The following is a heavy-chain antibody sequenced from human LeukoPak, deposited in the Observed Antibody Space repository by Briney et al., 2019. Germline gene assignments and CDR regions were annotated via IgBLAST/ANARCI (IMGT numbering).Heavy chain of an antibody. CDR3: ASSYYYDSSGYYPFDY. V-gene: IGHV4-59*01. D-gene: IGHD3-22*01. CDR1: GGSISSYY. J-gene: IGHJ4*02. CDR2: IYYSGST. Sequence: SETLSLTCTVSGGSISSYYWSWIRQPPGKGLEWIGYIYYSGSTNYNPSLKSRVTISVDTSKNQFSLKLSSVTAADTAVYYCASSYYYDSSGYYPFDYWGQGTLVTVSS.